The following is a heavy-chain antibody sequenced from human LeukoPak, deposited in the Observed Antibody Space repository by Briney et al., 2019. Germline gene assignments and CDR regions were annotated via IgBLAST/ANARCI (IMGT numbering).Heavy chain of an antibody. J-gene: IGHJ4*02. V-gene: IGHV1-8*01. D-gene: IGHD6-19*01. CDR1: GYTFTSYD. CDR2: MNPNSGNT. CDR3: ARGGSSGWYPSSAALDY. Sequence: ASVKVSCKASGYTFTSYDINWVRQATGRGLEWMGWMNPNSGNTGYARKFQGRVTMTRNTSISTAYMELSSLRSEDTAVYYCARGGSSGWYPSSAALDYWGQGTLVTVSS.